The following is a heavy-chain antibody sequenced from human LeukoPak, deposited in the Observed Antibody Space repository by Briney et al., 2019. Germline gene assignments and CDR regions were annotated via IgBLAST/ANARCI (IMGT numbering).Heavy chain of an antibody. CDR3: ARDLWASGYDFGGHDY. D-gene: IGHD3-3*01. V-gene: IGHV3-7*01. J-gene: IGHJ4*02. CDR1: GFIFSDHY. Sequence: VQPGGSLRLSCAGSGFIFSDHYMDWVRQAPGKGLEWVANIKQDGSEKYYVDSVKGRFTISRDNAKNSLYLQMNSLRAEDTAVYYCARDLWASGYDFGGHDYWGQGTLVTVSS. CDR2: IKQDGSEK.